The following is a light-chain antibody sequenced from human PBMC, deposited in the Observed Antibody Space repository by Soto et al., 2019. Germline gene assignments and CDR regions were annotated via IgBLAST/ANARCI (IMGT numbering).Light chain of an antibody. CDR1: SSDVGGYNY. V-gene: IGLV2-14*01. CDR3: SSYTSTNSWV. J-gene: IGLJ3*02. Sequence: QSVLTQSASVSGSPGQSITISCTGTSSDVGGYNYVSWYQQHPGKAPKLIIYDVSNRPSGVSTRFSGSKSGNKASLTISGLQAEDEADYSCSSYTSTNSWVFGGGTKLTVL. CDR2: DVS.